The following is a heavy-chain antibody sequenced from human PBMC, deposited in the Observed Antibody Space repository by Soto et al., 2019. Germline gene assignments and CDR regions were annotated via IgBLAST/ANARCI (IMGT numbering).Heavy chain of an antibody. CDR3: ARDHGAYGMDV. Sequence: PSETLSLTCTVSGGSISSGDYYWSWIRQPPGKGLEWIGYIYYSGSTYYNPSLKSRVTISVDTSKNQFSLKLSSVTAADTAVYYCARDHGAYGMDVWGQGTTVTVSS. D-gene: IGHD4-17*01. CDR1: GGSISSGDYY. V-gene: IGHV4-30-4*01. J-gene: IGHJ6*02. CDR2: IYYSGST.